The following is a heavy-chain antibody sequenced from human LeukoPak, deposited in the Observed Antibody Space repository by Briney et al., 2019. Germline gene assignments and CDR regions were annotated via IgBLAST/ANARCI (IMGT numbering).Heavy chain of an antibody. Sequence: PGGSLRLSCAASGFTFSRYWMHWVRQAPAKGLVWVSRISTDGSSTNYADSVKGRFTISRDNAKNTLYLQMNSLRAEDTAVYYCASAYYSGSKLDWGQGTVVTVSS. CDR2: ISTDGSST. J-gene: IGHJ3*01. D-gene: IGHD1-26*01. CDR3: ASAYYSGSKLD. CDR1: GFTFSRYW. V-gene: IGHV3-74*01.